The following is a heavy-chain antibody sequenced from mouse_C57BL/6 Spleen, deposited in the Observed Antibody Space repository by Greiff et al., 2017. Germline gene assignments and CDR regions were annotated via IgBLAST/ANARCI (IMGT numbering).Heavy chain of an antibody. D-gene: IGHD1-1*01. CDR2: IHPNSGST. CDR3: ARRLYYYGSSYGDYYAMDY. V-gene: IGHV1-64*01. Sequence: QVQLQQPGAELVKPGASVKLSCKASGYTFTSYWMHWVKQRPGQGLEWIGMIHPNSGSTNYNEKFKSKATLTVDKSSSTAYMQLSSLTSEDSAVYYCARRLYYYGSSYGDYYAMDYWGQGTSVTVSS. J-gene: IGHJ4*01. CDR1: GYTFTSYW.